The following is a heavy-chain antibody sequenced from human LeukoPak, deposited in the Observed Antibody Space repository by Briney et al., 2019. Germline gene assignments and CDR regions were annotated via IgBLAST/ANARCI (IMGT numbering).Heavy chain of an antibody. Sequence: QSGGSLRLSCAASGFTLISYAMSWVRQAPGKGLEWVSAISDTVNTYHADSVKGRFTISRDSSENTLFLQKNRLRPEDAAVYYCAKAPVTTCRGAFCYPFDYWGLGTLVTVSS. D-gene: IGHD2-15*01. J-gene: IGHJ4*02. CDR1: GFTLISYA. CDR2: ISDTVNT. V-gene: IGHV3-23*01. CDR3: AKAPVTTCRGAFCYPFDY.